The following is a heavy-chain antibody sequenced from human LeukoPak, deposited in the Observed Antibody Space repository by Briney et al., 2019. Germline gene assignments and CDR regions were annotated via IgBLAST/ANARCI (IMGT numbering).Heavy chain of an antibody. CDR2: INPNSGGT. D-gene: IGHD4-17*01. CDR3: AREHMTKVTFDY. Sequence: GASVKVSCKASRYTFTGYYMHWVRQAPGQGLEWMGWINPNSGGTNYAQKLQGRVTMTTDTSTSTAYMELRSLRSDDTAVYYCAREHMTKVTFDYWGQGALVTVSS. J-gene: IGHJ4*02. V-gene: IGHV1-2*02. CDR1: RYTFTGYY.